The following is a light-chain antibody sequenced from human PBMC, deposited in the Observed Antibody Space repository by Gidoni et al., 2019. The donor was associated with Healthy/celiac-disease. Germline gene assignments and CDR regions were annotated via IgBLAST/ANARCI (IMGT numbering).Light chain of an antibody. CDR2: DVS. V-gene: IGLV2-14*03. CDR1: SSDVGGYNY. J-gene: IGLJ3*02. Sequence: QSSLTQPASVSGSPGQSITISCTGTSSDVGGYNYVSWYQQHPGKAPKLMIYDVSNRPSGVSNRVSGSKSGNTASLTISGLQAEDEADYYCSSYTSPMDWVVGGGTKLTVL. CDR3: SSYTSPMDWV.